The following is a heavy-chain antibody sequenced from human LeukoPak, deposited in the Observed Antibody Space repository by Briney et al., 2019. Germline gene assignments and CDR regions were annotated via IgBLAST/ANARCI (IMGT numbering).Heavy chain of an antibody. CDR2: ISSSGSTI. CDR1: GFTFSSYE. J-gene: IGHJ4*02. Sequence: GGSLRLSCAASGFTFSSYEMNWVRQAPGKGLEWVSYISSSGSTIYYADSVKGRFTISRDNAKNSLYLQMNSLRAEDTAVYYCARGGPGYCSGGSCYPGPYWGQGTLVTVSS. D-gene: IGHD2-15*01. V-gene: IGHV3-48*03. CDR3: ARGGPGYCSGGSCYPGPY.